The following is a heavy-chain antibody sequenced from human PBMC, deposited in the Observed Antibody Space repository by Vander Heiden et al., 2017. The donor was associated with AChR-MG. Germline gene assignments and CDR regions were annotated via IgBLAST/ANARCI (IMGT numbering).Heavy chain of an antibody. V-gene: IGHV1-69*06. Sequence: QVQLLQPGAEVNQPGSSVKVSCKASGGTIISYAISRVRQAPGQCRQWMGGIITIFATANYAQKVQGRVTITSDKATSTAHMELSSRRSEDTAVYYCAREGRRYYGDSNVEVEYNYYGMDVWGQGTTVTVSS. CDR2: IITIFATA. J-gene: IGHJ6*02. CDR1: GGTIISYA. CDR3: AREGRRYYGDSNVEVEYNYYGMDV. D-gene: IGHD4-17*01.